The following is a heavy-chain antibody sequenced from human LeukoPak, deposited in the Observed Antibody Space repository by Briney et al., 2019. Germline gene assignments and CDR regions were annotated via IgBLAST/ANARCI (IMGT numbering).Heavy chain of an antibody. CDR2: TYSSGST. D-gene: IGHD3-3*01. V-gene: IGHV4-4*07. J-gene: IGHJ4*02. CDR3: ARSANYDFLSGLDY. CDR1: GGSISSYY. Sequence: KSSETLSLTCTVSGGSISSYYWNWIRQPAGKGLEWIGRTYSSGSTNYNPSLKSRVTMSVDTSKNQFSLKVNSVTAADTAVYYCARSANYDFLSGLDYWGRGTLVTVSS.